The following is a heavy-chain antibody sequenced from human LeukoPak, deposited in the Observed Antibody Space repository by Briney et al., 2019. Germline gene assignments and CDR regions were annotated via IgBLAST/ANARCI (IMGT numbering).Heavy chain of an antibody. CDR3: ARALARDIVVVPAALDY. CDR1: GYTFTGYY. V-gene: IGHV1-2*02. J-gene: IGHJ4*02. CDR2: INPNSGGT. D-gene: IGHD2-2*01. Sequence: GASVKVSCKASGYTFTGYYMRWVRQAPGQGLEWMGWINPNSGGTNYAQKFQGRVTMTRDTSISTAYMELSRLRSDDTAVYYCARALARDIVVVPAALDYWGQGTLVTVSS.